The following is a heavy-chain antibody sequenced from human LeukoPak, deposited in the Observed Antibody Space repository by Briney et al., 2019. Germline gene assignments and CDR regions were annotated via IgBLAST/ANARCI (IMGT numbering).Heavy chain of an antibody. D-gene: IGHD2-8*01. CDR1: GDSISSGDYY. Sequence: SETLSLTCTVSGDSISSGDYYWSWIRQPAGKGLEWIGRIYTSGSTNYNPSLKSRVTISVDTSKNQFSLKLSSVTAADTAVYYCARGGVPYYYMDVWGKGTTVTVSS. CDR3: ARGGVPYYYMDV. J-gene: IGHJ6*03. V-gene: IGHV4-61*02. CDR2: IYTSGST.